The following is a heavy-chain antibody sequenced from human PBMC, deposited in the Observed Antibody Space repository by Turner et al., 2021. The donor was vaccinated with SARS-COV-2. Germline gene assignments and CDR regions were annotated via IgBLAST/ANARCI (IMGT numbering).Heavy chain of an antibody. D-gene: IGHD2-21*01. V-gene: IGHV3-11*06. CDR2: ISSSTIYT. CDR1: GFTFSDYF. CDR3: ARPKFPYYYYGMDV. J-gene: IGHJ6*02. Sequence: QVQLVESGGGLDKPGGSLRLSCAASGFTFSDYFMSWIRQAPGKGLEWVSYISSSTIYTNYADSVKGRFTISRDNAKNSLYLQMNSLRAEDTAVYYCARPKFPYYYYGMDVWGQGTTVTVSS.